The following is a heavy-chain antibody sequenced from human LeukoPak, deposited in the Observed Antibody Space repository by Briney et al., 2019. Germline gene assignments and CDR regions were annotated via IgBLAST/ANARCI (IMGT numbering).Heavy chain of an antibody. V-gene: IGHV4-30-2*01. Sequence: SETLSLTCTVSGGSISSGGYYWSWIRQPPGKGLEWIGYIYHSGSTYYNPSLKSRVTISVDRSKNQFSLKLSSVTAADTAVYYCARALKPNIVVVIHFDYWGRGTLVTVSS. J-gene: IGHJ4*02. CDR1: GGSISSGGYY. D-gene: IGHD3-22*01. CDR3: ARALKPNIVVVIHFDY. CDR2: IYHSGST.